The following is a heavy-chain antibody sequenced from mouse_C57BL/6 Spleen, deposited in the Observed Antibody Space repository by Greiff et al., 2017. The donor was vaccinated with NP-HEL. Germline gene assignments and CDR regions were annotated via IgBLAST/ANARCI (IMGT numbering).Heavy chain of an antibody. CDR2: IWSGGST. D-gene: IGHD2-4*01. CDR1: GFSLTSYG. Sequence: QVQLKESGPGLVQPSQSLSITCTVSGFSLTSYGVHWVRQPPGKGLDWLGVIWSGGSTDYNAAFISKLSISKDNAKSQVCFKMNSLQADDTDIYYCAKRGYYDYDRGAMDYWGQGTSVTVSS. CDR3: AKRGYYDYDRGAMDY. J-gene: IGHJ4*01. V-gene: IGHV2-4*01.